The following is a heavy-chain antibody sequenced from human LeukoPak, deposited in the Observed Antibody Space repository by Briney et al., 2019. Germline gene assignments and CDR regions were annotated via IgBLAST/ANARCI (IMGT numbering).Heavy chain of an antibody. CDR2: INHSGST. Sequence: SETLSLTCAVYGGSFSCYYWSWIRQPPGKGLEWIGEINHSGSTNYNPSLKSRVTISVDTSKNQFSLKLSSVTAADTAVYYCARVVPATKRSNWFDPWGQGTLVTVSS. D-gene: IGHD2-2*01. J-gene: IGHJ5*02. V-gene: IGHV4-34*01. CDR3: ARVVPATKRSNWFDP. CDR1: GGSFSCYY.